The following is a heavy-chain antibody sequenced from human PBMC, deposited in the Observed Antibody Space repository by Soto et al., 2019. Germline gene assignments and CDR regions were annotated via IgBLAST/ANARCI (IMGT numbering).Heavy chain of an antibody. CDR3: ARRGGSRNYYYYGMDV. D-gene: IGHD2-2*01. Sequence: GESLKISCKGSGYSFTSYWIGWVRQMPGEGLEWMGIIYPGDSDTRYSPSFQGQVTISADKSISTAYLQWSSLKASDTAMYYCARRGGSRNYYYYGMDVWGQGTTVTVSS. J-gene: IGHJ6*02. CDR1: GYSFTSYW. V-gene: IGHV5-51*01. CDR2: IYPGDSDT.